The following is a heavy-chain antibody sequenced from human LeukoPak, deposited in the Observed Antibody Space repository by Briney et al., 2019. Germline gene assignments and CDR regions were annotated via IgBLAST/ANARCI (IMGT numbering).Heavy chain of an antibody. D-gene: IGHD3-22*01. J-gene: IGHJ4*02. V-gene: IGHV3-11*05. CDR2: ISSSSSYT. Sequence: GGSLRLSCAASGFTFSDYYMSWIRQAPGKGLEWVSYISSSSSYTNYADSVKGRFTISRDNAKNSLYLQMNSLRAEDTAVYYRARDAHYDSSGYLPDYWDQGTLVTVSS. CDR3: ARDAHYDSSGYLPDY. CDR1: GFTFSDYY.